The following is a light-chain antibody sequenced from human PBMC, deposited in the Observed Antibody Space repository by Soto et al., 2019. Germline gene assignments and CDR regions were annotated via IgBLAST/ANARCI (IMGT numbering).Light chain of an antibody. CDR1: QSISSW. V-gene: IGKV1-5*01. Sequence: DIQMTQSPSTLSASVGDRVTITCRASQSISSWLAWYQQKPGKAPKLLIYDASSLESGVPSRFSGSGSETEFTLAISSLQPDDFAAYYSQQYNTYAPGSTFCQPTKCEIK. CDR2: DAS. CDR3: QQYNTYAPGST. J-gene: IGKJ1*01.